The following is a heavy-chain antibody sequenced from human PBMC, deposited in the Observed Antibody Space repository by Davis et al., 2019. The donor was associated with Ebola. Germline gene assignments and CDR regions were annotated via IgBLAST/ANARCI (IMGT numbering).Heavy chain of an antibody. CDR1: GYTFTSYG. J-gene: IGHJ4*02. CDR2: IIPVFRTA. V-gene: IGHV1-69*13. D-gene: IGHD2-21*02. CDR3: ARATRCGGDCYPDY. Sequence: SVKVSCKASGYTFTSYGISWVRQAPGQGLEWMGGIIPVFRTANYAQKFQGRVTITADESTRTAYMELSSLRSEDTAVYYCARATRCGGDCYPDYWGQGTLVTVSS.